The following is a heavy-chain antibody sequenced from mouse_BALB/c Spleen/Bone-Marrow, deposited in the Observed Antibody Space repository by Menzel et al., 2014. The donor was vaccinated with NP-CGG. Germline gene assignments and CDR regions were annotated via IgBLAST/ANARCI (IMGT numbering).Heavy chain of an antibody. D-gene: IGHD2-3*01. CDR2: ISSGGRYI. V-gene: IGHV5-6-4*01. CDR3: TREEDYDGNYKFAY. Sequence: EVKLMESGGDLVKPGGSLKLSCAASGFTFSTYIMSWVRQTPEKRLEWVATISSGGRYIFYPDSVKGRFTLSRDNAKNPLYLQMSSLRSDDTAMYYCTREEDYDGNYKFAYWGQGTLVTVSA. J-gene: IGHJ3*01. CDR1: GFTFSTYI.